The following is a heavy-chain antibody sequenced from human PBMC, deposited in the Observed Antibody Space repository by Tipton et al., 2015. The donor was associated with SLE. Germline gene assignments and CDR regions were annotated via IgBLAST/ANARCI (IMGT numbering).Heavy chain of an antibody. CDR1: GGSISSTSYY. V-gene: IGHV4-39*07. D-gene: IGHD3-3*01. CDR2: VYYSGST. CDR3: ATNYDFLEYFQH. J-gene: IGHJ1*01. Sequence: LRLSCTVSGGSISSTSYYWGWIRQPPGKGLEWIGTVYYSGSTYYNPSLKSRVTISVDTSKNHFSLKLSSVTAADTALYYCATNYDFLEYFQHWGQGTLVTVSS.